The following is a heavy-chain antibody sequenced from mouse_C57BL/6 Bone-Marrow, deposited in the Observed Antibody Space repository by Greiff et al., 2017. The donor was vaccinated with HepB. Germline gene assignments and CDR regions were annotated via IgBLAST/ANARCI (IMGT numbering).Heavy chain of an antibody. Sequence: VKLMESGAELVRPGTSVKMSCKASGYTFTNYWIGWAKQRPGHGLEWIGAIYPGGGYNNYNEKFKGKATLTADKSTSTAYMQFSSLTSEDSAIYYCARWSTTVVAPDYFDYWGQGTTLTVSS. D-gene: IGHD1-1*01. CDR2: IYPGGGYN. CDR1: GYTFTNYW. J-gene: IGHJ2*01. V-gene: IGHV1-63*01. CDR3: ARWSTTVVAPDYFDY.